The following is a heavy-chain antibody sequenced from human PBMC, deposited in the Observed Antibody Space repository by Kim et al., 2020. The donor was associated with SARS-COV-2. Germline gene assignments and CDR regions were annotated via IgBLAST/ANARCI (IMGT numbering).Heavy chain of an antibody. V-gene: IGHV1-8*01. CDR1: GYTFTSYD. CDR2: MNPNSGNT. J-gene: IGHJ6*02. CDR3: ARAGIAAAGSYGMDV. D-gene: IGHD6-13*01. Sequence: AXVKVSCKASGYTFTSYDINWVRQATGQGLXWMGWMNPNSGNTGYAQKFQGRVTMTRNTSISTAYMELSSLRSEDTAVYYCARAGIAAAGSYGMDVWGQGTTVTVSS.